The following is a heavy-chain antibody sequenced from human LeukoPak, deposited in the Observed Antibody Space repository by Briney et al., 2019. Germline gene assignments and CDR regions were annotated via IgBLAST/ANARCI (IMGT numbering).Heavy chain of an antibody. Sequence: ASVKVSCKASGYTFTGCDIHWVRQATGQGLEWMGWMNPDGGSTGYARKFQGRVTMTRDTSIGTAYMELSSLRSEDTAVYYCARVLGRPSLYYGMDVWGQGTTVTVSS. J-gene: IGHJ6*02. V-gene: IGHV1-8*01. CDR2: MNPDGGST. CDR3: ARVLGRPSLYYGMDV. CDR1: GYTFTGCD. D-gene: IGHD3-16*01.